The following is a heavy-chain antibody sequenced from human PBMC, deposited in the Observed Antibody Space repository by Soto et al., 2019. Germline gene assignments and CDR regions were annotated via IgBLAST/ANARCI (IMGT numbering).Heavy chain of an antibody. D-gene: IGHD3-10*01. Sequence: SETLSLTCTVSGGSISSGGYYWSWIRQHPGKGLEWIGYIYYSGSTYYNPSLKSRVTISVDTSKNQFSLKLSSVTAADTAVYYCASLTYYYGSGSSPYFDYWGQGTLVTVSS. V-gene: IGHV4-31*03. CDR1: GGSISSGGYY. CDR2: IYYSGST. J-gene: IGHJ4*02. CDR3: ASLTYYYGSGSSPYFDY.